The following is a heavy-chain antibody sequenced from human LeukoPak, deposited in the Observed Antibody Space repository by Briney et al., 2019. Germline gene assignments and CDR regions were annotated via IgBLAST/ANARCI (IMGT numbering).Heavy chain of an antibody. Sequence: PSETLSLTCTVSGGSISSYYWSWIRQPPGKGLEWIGYIYYSGSTNYNPSLKSRVTISVDTSKNQFSLKLSSVTAADTAVYYWARVADTAMEEGGFDYWGQGTLVTVSS. CDR2: IYYSGST. CDR3: ARVADTAMEEGGFDY. V-gene: IGHV4-59*01. CDR1: GGSISSYY. J-gene: IGHJ4*02. D-gene: IGHD5-18*01.